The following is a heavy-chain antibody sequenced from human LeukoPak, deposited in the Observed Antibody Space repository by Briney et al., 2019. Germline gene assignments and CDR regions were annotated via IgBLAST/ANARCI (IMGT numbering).Heavy chain of an antibody. J-gene: IGHJ5*02. CDR1: RFTFSSYG. D-gene: IGHD3-22*01. CDR3: ARDLGQYYDTSDNWFDP. V-gene: IGHV3-20*04. CDR2: INWNGGST. Sequence: RSGGSLRLSCAASRFTFSSYGMHWVRQAPGKGLEWVSGINWNGGSTGYADSVKGRFTISRDNSKNTLYLQMNSLRAEDTAVYYCARDLGQYYDTSDNWFDPWGQGTLVTVSS.